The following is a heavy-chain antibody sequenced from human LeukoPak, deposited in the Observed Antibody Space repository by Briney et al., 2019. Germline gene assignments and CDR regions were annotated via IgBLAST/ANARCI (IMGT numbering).Heavy chain of an antibody. CDR2: IIPIFGTA. D-gene: IGHD3-22*01. V-gene: IGHV1-69*13. CDR3: ASYYDSSGFPSPNYFDY. J-gene: IGHJ4*02. Sequence: ASVKVSCKASGGTFSSYAISWVRQAPGQGLEWMGGIIPIFGTANYAQKFQGRVTITADESTSTAYMELSSLRFEDTAVYYCASYYDSSGFPSPNYFDYWGQGTLVTVSS. CDR1: GGTFSSYA.